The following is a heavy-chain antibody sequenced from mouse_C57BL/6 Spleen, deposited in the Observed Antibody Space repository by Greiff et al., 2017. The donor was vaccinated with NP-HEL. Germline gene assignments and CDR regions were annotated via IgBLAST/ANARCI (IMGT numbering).Heavy chain of an antibody. CDR3: ARHSPPCTTVVATHFDY. CDR2: ISSGGSYT. Sequence: EVKVVESGGDLVKPGGSLKLSCAASGFTFSSYGMSWVRQTPDKRLEWVATISSGGSYTYYPDSVKGRFTISRDNAKNTLYLQMSSLKSEDTAMYYCARHSPPCTTVVATHFDYWGQGTTLTVSS. J-gene: IGHJ2*01. CDR1: GFTFSSYG. V-gene: IGHV5-6*01. D-gene: IGHD1-1*01.